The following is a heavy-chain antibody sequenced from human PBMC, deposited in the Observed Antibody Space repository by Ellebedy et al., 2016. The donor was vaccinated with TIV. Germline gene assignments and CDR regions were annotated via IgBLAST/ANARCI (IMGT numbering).Heavy chain of an antibody. J-gene: IGHJ3*02. CDR3: ARAPPPRGDRYDDACDI. D-gene: IGHD7-27*01. V-gene: IGHV1-69*10. CDR1: GGTXLSYS. Sequence: AASVKVSCKASGGTXLSYSIXSPRXPPGQGLLWMGLIIPLLHITTYAQNFQGRVTITADKSTSTAYMELSSLRSEDTAVYYCARAPPPRGDRYDDACDIWGQGKMVTVSS. CDR2: IIPLLHIT.